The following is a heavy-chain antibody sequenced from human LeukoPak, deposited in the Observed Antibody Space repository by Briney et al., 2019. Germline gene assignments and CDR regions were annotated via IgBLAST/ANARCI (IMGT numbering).Heavy chain of an antibody. J-gene: IGHJ5*02. V-gene: IGHV1-3*01. D-gene: IGHD3-9*01. CDR2: INAGNGNT. CDR3: ARVGGNYDILTGHRYNWFDP. CDR1: GYTFTSYA. Sequence: GASGKASCKASGYTFTSYAMHWGRQAPGQRVEGRGWINAGNGNTKYSQKFQGRVTITRDTSAITAYMELSSLRSEDTAVYYCARVGGNYDILTGHRYNWFDPWGQGTLVTVSS.